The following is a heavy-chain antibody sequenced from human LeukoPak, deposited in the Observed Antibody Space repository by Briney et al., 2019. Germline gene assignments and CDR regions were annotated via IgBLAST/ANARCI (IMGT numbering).Heavy chain of an antibody. Sequence: ASVKVSFKASGYTFTGYYMHWVRQAPGQGLEWVGWINPNSGGTNYAQKFQGRVTMTRDTSISTAYMELSRLRSDDTAVYYCARVKLANLYYFDYWGQGTLVTVSS. J-gene: IGHJ4*02. V-gene: IGHV1-2*02. CDR2: INPNSGGT. CDR3: ARVKLANLYYFDY. CDR1: GYTFTGYY.